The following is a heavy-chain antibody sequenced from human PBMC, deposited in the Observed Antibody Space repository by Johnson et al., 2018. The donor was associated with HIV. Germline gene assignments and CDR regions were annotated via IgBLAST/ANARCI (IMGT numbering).Heavy chain of an antibody. CDR3: AGLGGSHDAFDI. D-gene: IGHD1-26*01. V-gene: IGHV3-NL1*01. Sequence: QVQLVESGGGVVQPGRSLRLSCAASGFTFSSYGMHWVRQAPGKGLEWVSIIYSGGNTYYADSVKGRFTISRDNSKNTLYLKMNGLRAEDTAVYYCAGLGGSHDAFDIWGQGTMVTVSS. J-gene: IGHJ3*02. CDR1: GFTFSSYG. CDR2: IYSGGNT.